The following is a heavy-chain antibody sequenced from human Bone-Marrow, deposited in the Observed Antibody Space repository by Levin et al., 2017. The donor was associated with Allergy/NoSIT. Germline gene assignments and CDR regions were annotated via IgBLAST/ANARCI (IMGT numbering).Heavy chain of an antibody. J-gene: IGHJ4*02. D-gene: IGHD3-10*01. CDR2: ISYDGSNK. Sequence: GGSLRLSCEGSGFTFNTFGMHWVRQAPGKGLEWVAIISYDGSNKFYADSVKGRFTISRDNSKNTLFLDLNHLRAADTALYYCAKDWGYFYGAGSYPTIDYWGQGTLVTVSS. V-gene: IGHV3-30*18. CDR3: AKDWGYFYGAGSYPTIDY. CDR1: GFTFNTFG.